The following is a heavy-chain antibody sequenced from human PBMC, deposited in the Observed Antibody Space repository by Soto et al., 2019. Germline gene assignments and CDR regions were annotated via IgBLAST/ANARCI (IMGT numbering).Heavy chain of an antibody. V-gene: IGHV3-15*07. CDR2: IKSKTDGGTT. D-gene: IGHD5-18*01. CDR3: TTDRLQEYRNYYYGKDV. Sequence: EVQLVESGGGLVKPGGSLRLSCAASGFTFSNAWMNWVRQAPGKGLEWVGRIKSKTDGGTTDYAAPVKGRFTISRDDSTNTLYLQMNSLNTEYTAVYYCTTDRLQEYRNYYYGKDVWGQGTTVTVS. J-gene: IGHJ6*02. CDR1: GFTFSNAW.